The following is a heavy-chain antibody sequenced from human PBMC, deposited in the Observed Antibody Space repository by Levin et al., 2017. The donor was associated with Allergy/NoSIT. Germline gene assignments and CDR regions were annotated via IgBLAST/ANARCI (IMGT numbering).Heavy chain of an antibody. J-gene: IGHJ5*02. V-gene: IGHV4-59*01. D-gene: IGHD5-24*01. Sequence: RASETLSLTCTVSGAPITSYYWSWIRQSPGRGLEWIGYILYSGGTTYTKYSPSLQSRVTMSADASKNQLSLRLNSVTPADTAIYYCAREPAAYNSLLRWFDPWGQGSLVTVSS. CDR1: GAPITSYY. CDR3: AREPAAYNSLLRWFDP. CDR2: ILYSGGTTYT.